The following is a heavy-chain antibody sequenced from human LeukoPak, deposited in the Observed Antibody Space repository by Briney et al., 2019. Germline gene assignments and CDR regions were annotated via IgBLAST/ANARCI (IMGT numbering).Heavy chain of an antibody. CDR3: AKDPRNILTGDFDDFDI. J-gene: IGHJ3*02. D-gene: IGHD3-9*01. CDR1: GYTSSNYC. V-gene: IGHV1-46*01. CDR2: FNPTYSIP. Sequence: GASVKVSCKASGYTSSNYCIHWLRQAPGQGFEWMGIFNPTYSIPIYAPTFEGRVTMTSDMSTSTFYMDLSTLRSEDTAVYFCAKDPRNILTGDFDDFDIWGQGTMVIVSS.